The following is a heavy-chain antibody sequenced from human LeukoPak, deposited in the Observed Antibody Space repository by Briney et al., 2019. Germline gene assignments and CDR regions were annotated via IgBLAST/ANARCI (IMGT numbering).Heavy chain of an antibody. D-gene: IGHD4-11*01. J-gene: IGHJ6*02. CDR1: GFTFSSYG. V-gene: IGHV3-30*18. CDR3: ANDYSNYYSYGMDV. CDR2: ISHDGSNK. Sequence: QSGGSLRLSCAASGFTFSSYGMHWVRQAPGKGLEWVAVISHDGSNKDYSDSVKGRFTISRDNSKNTLYLQMNSLRAEDTAVYYCANDYSNYYSYGMDVWGQGTTVTVSS.